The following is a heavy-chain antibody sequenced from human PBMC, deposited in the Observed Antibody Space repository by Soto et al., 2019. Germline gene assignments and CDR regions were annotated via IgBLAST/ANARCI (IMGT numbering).Heavy chain of an antibody. J-gene: IGHJ4*02. CDR1: RESITRYY. V-gene: IGHV1-2*04. Sequence: ASAKVYSKASRESITRYYMHWLRQAPGQGLEWMGWINPDSAGTNDAQKFQGWVTMTRDTSISTAYMELSRLRSDDTAVYYCARWEDSGSWVGYFEFWGQGTLVTVSS. D-gene: IGHD1-26*01. CDR3: ARWEDSGSWVGYFEF. CDR2: INPDSAGT.